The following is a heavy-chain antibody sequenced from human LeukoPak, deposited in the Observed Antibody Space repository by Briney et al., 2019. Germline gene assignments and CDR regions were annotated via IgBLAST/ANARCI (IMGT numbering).Heavy chain of an antibody. V-gene: IGHV3-30*18. CDR3: AKDWFSLDV. D-gene: IGHD3-10*01. J-gene: IGHJ6*02. Sequence: GGSLRLSCAASGFTFSDSGMHWVRQAPGKGLEWVAVISYDETNEYYAESVKGRFTISRDNPKNTLSLQMNSLRAEDTAVYYCAKDWFSLDVWGQGTTVTVSS. CDR1: GFTFSDSG. CDR2: ISYDETNE.